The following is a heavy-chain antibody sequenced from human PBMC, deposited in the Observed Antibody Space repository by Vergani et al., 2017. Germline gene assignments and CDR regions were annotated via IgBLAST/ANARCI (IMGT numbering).Heavy chain of an antibody. V-gene: IGHV1-3*01. J-gene: IGHJ4*02. CDR1: GYTFTSYA. CDR3: ARALVVPGYFDY. D-gene: IGHD2-2*01. Sequence: QVQLVQSGAEVKKPGSSVKVSCKASGYTFTSYAMHWVRQAPGQRLEWMGWINAGNGNTKYSQKFQGRVTITRDTSASTAYMELSSLRSEDTAVYYCARALVVPGYFDYWGQGTLVTVSS. CDR2: INAGNGNT.